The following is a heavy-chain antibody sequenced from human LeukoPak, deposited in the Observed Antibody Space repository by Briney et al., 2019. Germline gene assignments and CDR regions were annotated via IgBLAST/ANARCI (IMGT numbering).Heavy chain of an antibody. CDR3: ATTTGDY. Sequence: PGGSLRLSCAASGFTFSSYAMSWVRRAPGKGLEWVANINQDGSTKYYVDSMKGRFTTSRDNAGNSLYLQMNSLRAEDTAVYYCATTTGDYWGQGTLVTVSS. D-gene: IGHD1-26*01. CDR2: INQDGSTK. CDR1: GFTFSSYA. V-gene: IGHV3-7*01. J-gene: IGHJ4*02.